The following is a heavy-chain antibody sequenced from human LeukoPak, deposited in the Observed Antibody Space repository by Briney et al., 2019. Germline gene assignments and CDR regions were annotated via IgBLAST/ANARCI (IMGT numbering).Heavy chain of an antibody. J-gene: IGHJ5*02. CDR2: IRSSSSYI. D-gene: IGHD2-15*01. CDR3: ARDGRGDYCSGGSCLMFDP. Sequence: NAGGSLRLSCAASGFTFSSYSLNWVRQAPGKGLEWVSSIRSSSSYIYYADSVKGRFTISRDNAKNSLFLQMNGLRVEDTAVYYCARDGRGDYCSGGSCLMFDPWGQGTLVTVSS. CDR1: GFTFSSYS. V-gene: IGHV3-21*01.